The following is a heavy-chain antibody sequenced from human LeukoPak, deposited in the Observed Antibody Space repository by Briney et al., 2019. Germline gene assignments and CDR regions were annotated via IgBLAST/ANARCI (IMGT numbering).Heavy chain of an antibody. Sequence: GRSLRLSCAASGFTFDDYAMHWVRQAPGKGLEWVSGISWNSGSIGYADSVKGRFTISRDNAKNSLYLQMNSLRAEDTALYYCAKDRISYYDSSGYYYEGGFDYWGQGTLDTVSS. CDR1: GFTFDDYA. CDR2: ISWNSGSI. V-gene: IGHV3-9*01. D-gene: IGHD3-22*01. CDR3: AKDRISYYDSSGYYYEGGFDY. J-gene: IGHJ4*02.